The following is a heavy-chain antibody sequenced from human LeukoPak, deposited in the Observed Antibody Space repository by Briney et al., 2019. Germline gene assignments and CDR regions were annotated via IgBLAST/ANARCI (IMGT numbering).Heavy chain of an antibody. J-gene: IGHJ3*01. CDR1: GFTFSSYG. D-gene: IGHD5-18*01. Sequence: GGSLRLSCAAYGFTFSSYGMHWVRQAPGKGLEWVVVISYDGSKKYYADSVKGRFTISRDNSKNTLYLQMNSLRAEDTAVYYCAKEYSSIVAFDFWGQGTMVTVSS. CDR2: ISYDGSKK. V-gene: IGHV3-30*18. CDR3: AKEYSSIVAFDF.